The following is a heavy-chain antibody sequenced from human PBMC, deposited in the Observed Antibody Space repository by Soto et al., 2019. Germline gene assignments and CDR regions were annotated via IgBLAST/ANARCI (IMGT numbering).Heavy chain of an antibody. J-gene: IGHJ1*01. CDR2: ISNDGTNT. CDR3: ATEDFSSGHAGIFRR. Sequence: QVQLVESGGGVVQPGRSLRLSCAASGFTFSSFVMHWLRQAPGRGLEWVTGISNDGTNTHYTDSVRGRFTISRDNSKNTHYRQIDSLTSEDTALYYCATEDFSSGHAGIFRRWGQGTLVTVTS. V-gene: IGHV3-30*10. CDR1: GFTFSSFV. D-gene: IGHD3-22*01.